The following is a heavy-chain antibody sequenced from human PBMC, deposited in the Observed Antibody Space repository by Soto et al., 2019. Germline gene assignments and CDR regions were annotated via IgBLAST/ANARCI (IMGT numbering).Heavy chain of an antibody. CDR1: GFTFSSYG. J-gene: IGHJ6*02. D-gene: IGHD2-2*02. CDR3: AKVLMGCTSCYTEDYYYGMDV. CDR2: ISYDGSNK. Sequence: GGSLRLPCAASGFTFSSYGMHWVRQAPGKGLEWVAVISYDGSNKYYADSVKGRFTISRDNSKNTLYLQMNSLRAEDTAVYYCAKVLMGCTSCYTEDYYYGMDVWGQGTTVTVSS. V-gene: IGHV3-30*18.